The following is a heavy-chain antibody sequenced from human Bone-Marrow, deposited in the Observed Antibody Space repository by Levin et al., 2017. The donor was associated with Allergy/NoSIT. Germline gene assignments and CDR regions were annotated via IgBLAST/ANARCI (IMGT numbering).Heavy chain of an antibody. CDR1: GGSVSSTSDY. J-gene: IGHJ4*02. Sequence: SETLSLTCSVSGGSVSSTSDYWGWIRQPPGKGLEWIGAIYYSGTTYYNPSLKSRVNISLDMAKNQFSLKLTSVTAADTAVYYCARDSLMVAGIDFWGQGIQVTVSS. CDR2: IYYSGTT. V-gene: IGHV4-39*07. D-gene: IGHD6-19*01. CDR3: ARDSLMVAGIDF.